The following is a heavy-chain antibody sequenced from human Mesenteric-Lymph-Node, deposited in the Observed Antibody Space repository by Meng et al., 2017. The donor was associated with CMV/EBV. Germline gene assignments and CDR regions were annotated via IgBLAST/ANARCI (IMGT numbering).Heavy chain of an antibody. CDR1: YG. J-gene: IGHJ4*02. CDR2: ISDYNGNT. D-gene: IGHD2-2*02. V-gene: IGHV1-18*01. Sequence: YGISWVRQAPGQGLEWMGWISDYNGNTNYAQKLQGRVTMTTNTSTNTAYMELRSLRSDDTAVYYCARRNGPDQYCSSTSCYISSPLDYWGQGTLVTVSS. CDR3: ARRNGPDQYCSSTSCYISSPLDY.